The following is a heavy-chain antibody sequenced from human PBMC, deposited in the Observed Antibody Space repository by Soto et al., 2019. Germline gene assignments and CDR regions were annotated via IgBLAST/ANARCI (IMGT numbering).Heavy chain of an antibody. J-gene: IGHJ3*01. V-gene: IGHV3-23*01. CDR1: GFIFTNYA. Sequence: GGSLRLSCAASGFIFTNYAMNWVRQAPGKGLEWVSVIGGRGNSAYYADSVQGRFTISRDNSKNTLSLQMSSLTADDTAIYYCVREGRGFFDYWGRGTMVTVSS. D-gene: IGHD5-12*01. CDR3: VREGRGFFDY. CDR2: IGGRGNSA.